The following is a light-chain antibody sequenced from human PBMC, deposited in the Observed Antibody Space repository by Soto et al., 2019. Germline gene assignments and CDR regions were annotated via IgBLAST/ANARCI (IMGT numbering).Light chain of an antibody. CDR3: SAFSSRNALV. CDR2: EVR. Sequence: QSALTQPASVSGSPGQSITISCSGTSRDVGAYNLVSWYQQSPGKAPKLLIYEVRHRPSGVSYRFSGSKSGNTASLTISSLLPEDEAVYFCSAFSSRNALVFGGGTKVTVL. J-gene: IGLJ2*01. CDR1: SRDVGAYNL. V-gene: IGLV2-14*01.